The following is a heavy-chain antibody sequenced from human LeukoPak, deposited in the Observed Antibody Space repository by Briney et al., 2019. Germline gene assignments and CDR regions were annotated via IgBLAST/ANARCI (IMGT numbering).Heavy chain of an antibody. CDR3: VRGQTIDY. D-gene: IGHD3-3*01. J-gene: IGHJ4*02. Sequence: GGSLRLSCTTSGFTFSNYWMYWVRQAPGKGLMWVSRIKSDGTGITYTDSVEGRFTISRDNAKNTLYLQMNSLGDEDTAVYYCVRGQTIDYWGQGTLVTVSS. CDR2: IKSDGTGI. V-gene: IGHV3-74*01. CDR1: GFTFSNYW.